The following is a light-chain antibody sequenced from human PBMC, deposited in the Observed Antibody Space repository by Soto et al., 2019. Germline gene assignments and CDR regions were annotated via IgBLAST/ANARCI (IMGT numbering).Light chain of an antibody. J-gene: IGLJ1*01. Sequence: QSALTQPASVSGSPGQSITISCTGTSSDVGRYNYVSWYQHHPGKAPKLIFYDVINRPSGVSERFSVSKSGYTASLTISGLQAEDEADYYCNSYTTSSTHVFGTGTKRTVL. V-gene: IGLV2-14*03. CDR2: DVI. CDR1: SSDVGRYNY. CDR3: NSYTTSSTHV.